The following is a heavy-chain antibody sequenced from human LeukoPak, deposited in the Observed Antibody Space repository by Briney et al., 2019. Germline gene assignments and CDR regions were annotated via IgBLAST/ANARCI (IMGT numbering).Heavy chain of an antibody. Sequence: ASVKVSCKASGYTFTSYDINWVRQATGQGLEWMGWMNPNSGNTGYAQKFQGRVTITRNTSISTAYMELSSLRSEDTAVYYCARGVGATTAPYYYYYMDVWGKGTTVTVSS. V-gene: IGHV1-8*01. CDR1: GYTFTSYD. D-gene: IGHD1-26*01. J-gene: IGHJ6*03. CDR2: MNPNSGNT. CDR3: ARGVGATTAPYYYYYMDV.